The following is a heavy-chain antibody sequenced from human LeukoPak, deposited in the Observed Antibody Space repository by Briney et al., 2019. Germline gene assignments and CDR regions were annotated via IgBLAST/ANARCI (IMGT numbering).Heavy chain of an antibody. CDR1: GFTVSRHF. CDR3: ARELLYHYYEY. J-gene: IGHJ4*02. CDR2: LYDDGTT. D-gene: IGHD2-2*01. Sequence: GGSLRLSCEVSGFTVSRHFMSWVRQAPGKGLDWVSVLYDDGTTHYADSVKGRFTISRDTSQNILYLEMNSLRAYDTAVYYCARELLYHYYEYWGQGTLVTVSA. V-gene: IGHV3-53*01.